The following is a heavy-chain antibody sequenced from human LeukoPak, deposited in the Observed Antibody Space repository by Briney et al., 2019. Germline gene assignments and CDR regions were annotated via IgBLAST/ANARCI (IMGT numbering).Heavy chain of an antibody. CDR2: ISAYNGNT. Sequence: ASVTVSCKASGYTFTSYGISWVRQAPGQGLEWMGWISAYNGNTNYAQNLQGRVTMTTDTSTSTAYMELRSLRSDDTAVYYCARDRRYRYGSGSYSTAHDYWGQGTLVTVSS. J-gene: IGHJ4*02. V-gene: IGHV1-18*01. D-gene: IGHD3-10*01. CDR3: ARDRRYRYGSGSYSTAHDY. CDR1: GYTFTSYG.